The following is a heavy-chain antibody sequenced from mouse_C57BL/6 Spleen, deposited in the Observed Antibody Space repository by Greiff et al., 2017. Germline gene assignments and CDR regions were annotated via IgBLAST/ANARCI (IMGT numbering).Heavy chain of an antibody. CDR2: IYPGDGDT. V-gene: IGHV1-80*01. CDR1: GYAFSSYW. D-gene: IGHD1-1*01. CDR3: ARDTTRYAMDY. J-gene: IGHJ4*01. Sequence: QVQLQQSGAELVKPGASVKISCKASGYAFSSYWMNWVKQRPGKGLEWIGQIYPGDGDTNYNGKFKGKATLTADKSSSTAYMQLSSLTSEDSAVYFCARDTTRYAMDYWGQGTSVTVSS.